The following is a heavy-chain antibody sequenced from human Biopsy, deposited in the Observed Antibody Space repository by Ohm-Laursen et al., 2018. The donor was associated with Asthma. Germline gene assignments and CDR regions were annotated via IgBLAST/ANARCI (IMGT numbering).Heavy chain of an antibody. V-gene: IGHV1-69*13. D-gene: IGHD2-2*01. Sequence: SVKVSCKTLGGAFNTYVIGWVRQDPGQGLEWMGGVNSVFGTTTYPQKFQDRVTITADDSTSTVYMELSSLRSEDTAVYYCARKAGSCISRTCYSLDFWGQGTLVTVSS. CDR1: GGAFNTYV. CDR3: ARKAGSCISRTCYSLDF. J-gene: IGHJ4*02. CDR2: VNSVFGTT.